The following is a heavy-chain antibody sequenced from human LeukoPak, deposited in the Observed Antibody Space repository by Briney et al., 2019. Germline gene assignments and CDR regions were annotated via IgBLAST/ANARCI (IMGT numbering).Heavy chain of an antibody. V-gene: IGHV4-59*08. CDR3: ASCGGDCYTDDAFDI. CDR1: GGSISSYY. D-gene: IGHD2-21*02. Sequence: SETLSLTCTVSGGSISSYYWSWIRQPPGKGLEWIGYIYYSGSTNYNPSLKSRVTISVDTSKNQFSLKLSSVTAADTAVYYCASCGGDCYTDDAFDIWGQGTMVTVSS. CDR2: IYYSGST. J-gene: IGHJ3*02.